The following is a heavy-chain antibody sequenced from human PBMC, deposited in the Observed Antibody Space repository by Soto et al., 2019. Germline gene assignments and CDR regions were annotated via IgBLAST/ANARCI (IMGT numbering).Heavy chain of an antibody. CDR1: GYTFTNYG. J-gene: IGHJ6*02. V-gene: IGHV1-18*01. Sequence: QVQVVQSGDEVKKPGASVKVSCKASGYTFTNYGFSGVRQAPGQGLEWMGWISGYNGNTKYAEKFQGRVTMTTDTATSTAHMELRSLRSDDAAVYYCSRDGQAPYYYYGMDVCGPGTAVTVSS. CDR2: ISGYNGNT. CDR3: SRDGQAPYYYYGMDV.